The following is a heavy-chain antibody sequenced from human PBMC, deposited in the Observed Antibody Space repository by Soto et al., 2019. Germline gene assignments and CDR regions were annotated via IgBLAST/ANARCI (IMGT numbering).Heavy chain of an antibody. V-gene: IGHV5-51*01. D-gene: IGHD3-3*01. Sequence: PAASLKISCNGSGYRFTSYWNVWLRQMPGKGPEWMGIIYPGDSDTRYCPSFQGQVAISADKSISPTYLQWSSLKSSDTAMYYCARQGEYERSGYNFDDWGQGTLVTVSS. J-gene: IGHJ4*02. CDR2: IYPGDSDT. CDR1: GYRFTSYW. CDR3: ARQGEYERSGYNFDD.